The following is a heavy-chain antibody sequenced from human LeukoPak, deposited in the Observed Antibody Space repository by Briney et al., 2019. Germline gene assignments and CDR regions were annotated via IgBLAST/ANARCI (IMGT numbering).Heavy chain of an antibody. CDR2: VDPDDGQT. V-gene: IGHV1-69-2*01. CDR1: GYTFTDYY. Sequence: ASVKVSCKVSGYTFTDYYMHWVQQAPGKGLEWMGLVDPDDGQTIYAEKFQGRVTITADTSTDTAYMELSGLRSEDTAVYYCATAPSSGVQNYDFWSGYPGDNWFDPWGQGTLVTVSS. J-gene: IGHJ5*02. D-gene: IGHD3-3*01. CDR3: ATAPSSGVQNYDFWSGYPGDNWFDP.